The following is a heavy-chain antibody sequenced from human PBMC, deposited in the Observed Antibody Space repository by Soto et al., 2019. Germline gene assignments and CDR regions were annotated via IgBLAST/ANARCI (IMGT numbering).Heavy chain of an antibody. CDR3: AREGRGKKAGYNGLVSLGY. CDR2: IIPIFNST. CDR1: GSRFSNYV. D-gene: IGHD2-2*02. Sequence: QVQLVQSGAEVKTPGSSLKVSCKVSGSRFSNYVISWVRQAPGHGLEWLGRIIPIFNSTKYAQSFQGRVTITAGKSTSTASLELSSLSSDDTAVYYCAREGRGKKAGYNGLVSLGYWGQGALVTVSS. J-gene: IGHJ4*02. V-gene: IGHV1-69*06.